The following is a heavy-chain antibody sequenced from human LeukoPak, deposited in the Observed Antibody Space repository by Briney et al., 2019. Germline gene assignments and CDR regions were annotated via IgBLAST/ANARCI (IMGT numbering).Heavy chain of an antibody. CDR1: GYTFIGYY. CDR3: ARAHCSSTNCYQFDY. V-gene: IGHV1-2*02. Sequence: ASVKVSCKASGYTFIGYYIHWVRQAPGQGLEWMGWINPNSGGTNYAQKFQGRVTMTRDTSISTAYMELSRLISDDTAVYHCARAHCSSTNCYQFDYWVQGTLVTVSS. D-gene: IGHD2-2*01. J-gene: IGHJ4*02. CDR2: INPNSGGT.